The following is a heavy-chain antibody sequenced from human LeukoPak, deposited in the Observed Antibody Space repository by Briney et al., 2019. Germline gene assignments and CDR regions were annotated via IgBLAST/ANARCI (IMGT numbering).Heavy chain of an antibody. Sequence: ASVKVSCKASGYTFTGYYMHWVRQAPGQGLEWMGWINPNSGGTNYAQKLQGRVTMTTDTSTSTAYMELRSLRSDDTAVYYCARCLYSSGNMDVWGKGTTVTVSS. CDR1: GYTFTGYY. CDR2: INPNSGGT. V-gene: IGHV1-2*02. D-gene: IGHD6-25*01. J-gene: IGHJ6*03. CDR3: ARCLYSSGNMDV.